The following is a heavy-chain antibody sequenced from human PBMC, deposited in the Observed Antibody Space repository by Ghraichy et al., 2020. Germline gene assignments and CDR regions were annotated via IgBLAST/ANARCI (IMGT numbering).Heavy chain of an antibody. CDR3: ARSGAKRGAWSGGRDYYYYYMDV. CDR2: INHSGST. J-gene: IGHJ6*03. D-gene: IGHD1-26*01. CDR1: GGSFSGYY. V-gene: IGHV4-34*01. Sequence: SETLSLTCAVYGGSFSGYYWSCIRQPPGKGLEWIGEINHSGSTNYNPSLKSRVTISVDTSKNQFSLKLSSVAAADTAVYYCARSGAKRGAWSGGRDYYYYYMDVWGKGTTVTVSS.